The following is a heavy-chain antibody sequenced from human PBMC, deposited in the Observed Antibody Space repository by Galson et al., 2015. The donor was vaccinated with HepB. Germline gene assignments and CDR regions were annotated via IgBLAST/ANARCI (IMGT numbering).Heavy chain of an antibody. CDR3: ARHQQLVTLNWFDP. V-gene: IGHV1-18*04. D-gene: IGHD6-13*01. CDR2: ISAYNGNT. Sequence: SCKASGYTFTSYGISWVRQAPGQGLEWMGWISAYNGNTNYAQKLQGRVTMTTDTSTSTAYMELRSLRSDDTAVYYCARHQQLVTLNWFDPWGQGTLVTVSS. J-gene: IGHJ5*02. CDR1: GYTFTSYG.